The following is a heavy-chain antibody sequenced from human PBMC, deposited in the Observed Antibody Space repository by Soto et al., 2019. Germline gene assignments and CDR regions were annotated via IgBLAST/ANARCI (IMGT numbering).Heavy chain of an antibody. CDR1: GDCLTSISNY. D-gene: IGHD1-1*01. J-gene: IGHJ6*03. CDR3: TTVVIPATRHM. V-gene: IGHV4-39*01. Sequence: NPSQTLSLTCTLSGDCLTSISNYQHWIRQPPGKGLEWIANIYYDGSTFYNPSLKSRVGMSIDTSMNQFSHNLTSVTATDTAVYNHTTVVIPATRHM. CDR2: IYYDGST.